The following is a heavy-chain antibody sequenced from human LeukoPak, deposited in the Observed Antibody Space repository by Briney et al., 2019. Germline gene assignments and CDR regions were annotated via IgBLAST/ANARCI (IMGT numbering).Heavy chain of an antibody. CDR2: IYTSGST. CDR3: AIKGITYAFDI. CDR1: GGSLSSYY. J-gene: IGHJ3*02. D-gene: IGHD3-10*01. Sequence: SETLTLTCTVSGGSLSSYYWSWIRQPAGKGLEWIGRIYTSGSTNYNPSLKSRVTMSVDTSKNQFSLKLSSVTAADTAVYYCAIKGITYAFDIWGQGTMVTVSS. V-gene: IGHV4-4*07.